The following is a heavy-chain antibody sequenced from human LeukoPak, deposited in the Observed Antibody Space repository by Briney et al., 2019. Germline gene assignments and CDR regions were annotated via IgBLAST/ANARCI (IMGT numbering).Heavy chain of an antibody. V-gene: IGHV4-34*01. J-gene: IGHJ5*02. Sequence: SETLSLTCAVYGGSFSGYYWSWIRQPPGKGLEWIGEINHSGSTNYNPSLKSRVTISVDTSKNQFSLKLSSVTAADTAVYCCARGVVAVAGTNSPRGNWFDPWGQGTLVTVSS. CDR3: ARGVVAVAGTNSPRGNWFDP. D-gene: IGHD6-19*01. CDR1: GGSFSGYY. CDR2: INHSGST.